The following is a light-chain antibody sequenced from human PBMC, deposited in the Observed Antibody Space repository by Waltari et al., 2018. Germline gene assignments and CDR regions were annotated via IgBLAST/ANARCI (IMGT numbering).Light chain of an antibody. CDR1: QTILYSSNRKNS. J-gene: IGKJ2*01. V-gene: IGKV4-1*01. Sequence: DIVMTQSPGSLEVSLGERATITCKSSQTILYSSNRKNSLAWYQQKPGQPPKLSGVPDRFSGSGSGTDFTLTISSLQAEDVAIYYCHQYYDPPHTFGQGTKLEIK. CDR3: HQYYDPPHT.